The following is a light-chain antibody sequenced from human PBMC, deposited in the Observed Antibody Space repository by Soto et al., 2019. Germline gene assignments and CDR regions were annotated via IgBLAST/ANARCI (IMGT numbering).Light chain of an antibody. CDR2: EVS. V-gene: IGLV2-8*01. Sequence: QSALTQPPSASGSPGQSVTISCTGTSSDVGGDNYVSWYQHHPGKAPTLLIYEVSKQPSGVHVRFSGSKSGNTASLTVSGRQVQYEAEYYFSSYAGSNNYVCGTGTKVTVL. CDR1: SSDVGGDNY. CDR3: SSYAGSNNYV. J-gene: IGLJ1*01.